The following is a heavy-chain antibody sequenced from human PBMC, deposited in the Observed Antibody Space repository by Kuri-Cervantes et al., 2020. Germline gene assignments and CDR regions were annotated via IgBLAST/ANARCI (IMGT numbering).Heavy chain of an antibody. J-gene: IGHJ4*02. CDR1: GGSISSGSYY. D-gene: IGHD3-9*01. V-gene: IGHV4-61*02. Sequence: SETLSLTCTVSGGSISSGSYYWSWIRQPAGKGLAWIGRIYTSGSTNYNPSLKSRVTISVDTSKNQFSLKLSSVTAADTAVYYCARGVLRYFDWLEYYFDHWGQGTLVTVSS. CDR2: IYTSGST. CDR3: ARGVLRYFDWLEYYFDH.